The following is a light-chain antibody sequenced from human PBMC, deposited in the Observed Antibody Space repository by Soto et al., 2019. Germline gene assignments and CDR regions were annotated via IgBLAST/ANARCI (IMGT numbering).Light chain of an antibody. CDR2: KAS. J-gene: IGKJ2*01. V-gene: IGKV1-5*03. CDR1: QSISTW. CDR3: QQYNSYPYT. Sequence: DIQMTQSPSTLSASVGDRVTITCRASQSISTWLAWYQQKPGKAPKLLIYKASSLESGVPSRFSGSRSGTEFTLTISSLQTYEFATYYCQQYNSYPYTFGQGTKLESK.